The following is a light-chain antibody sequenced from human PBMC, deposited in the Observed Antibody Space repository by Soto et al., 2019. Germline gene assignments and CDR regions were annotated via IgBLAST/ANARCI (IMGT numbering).Light chain of an antibody. CDR2: AAS. CDR1: QSISTR. J-gene: IGKJ1*01. CDR3: QQSYTWPRT. Sequence: EIVMTQSPATLSVFPGEGATLSCTASQSISTRLAWYQQKPGQAPRLLIYAASARVTGVPARFSGSGSGTEFTLPISSLQSEDFAVYYCQQSYTWPRTFGQGTTVEIK. V-gene: IGKV3-15*01.